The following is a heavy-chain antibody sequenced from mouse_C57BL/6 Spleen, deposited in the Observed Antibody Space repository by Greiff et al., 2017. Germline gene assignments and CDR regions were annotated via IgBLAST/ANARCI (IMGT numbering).Heavy chain of an antibody. D-gene: IGHD4-1*01. CDR3: ARRRLGLAY. Sequence: QVHVKQPGAELVKPGASVKMSCKASGYTFTSYWITWVKQRPGQGLEWIGDIYPGSGSTNYNEKFKSKATLTVDTSSSTAYMQLSSLTSEDSAVYYCARRRLGLAYWGQGTLVTVSA. CDR1: GYTFTSYW. CDR2: IYPGSGST. J-gene: IGHJ3*01. V-gene: IGHV1-55*01.